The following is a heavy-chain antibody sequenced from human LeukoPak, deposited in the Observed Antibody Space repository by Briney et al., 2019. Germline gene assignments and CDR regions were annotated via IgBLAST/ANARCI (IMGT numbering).Heavy chain of an antibody. Sequence: SETLSLTCTVSGDFISSGSYYWGWIRQPPGMGLEWIGSIYRSGDTYYNPSLKGRVTIPVDTSKNQFSLKLSSVTAADTAVYYCARDRDLRWFYYWGQGTLVTVSS. CDR1: GDFISSGSYY. J-gene: IGHJ4*02. CDR3: ARDRDLRWFYY. D-gene: IGHD2-21*01. V-gene: IGHV4-39*07. CDR2: IYRSGDT.